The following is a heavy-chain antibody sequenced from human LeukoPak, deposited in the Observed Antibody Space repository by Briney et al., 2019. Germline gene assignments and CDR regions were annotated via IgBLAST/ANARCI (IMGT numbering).Heavy chain of an antibody. CDR2: INAGNGNT. CDR1: GYTFTSYA. V-gene: IGHV1-3*01. J-gene: IGHJ4*02. CDR3: ARVGREVGATSTNYFDY. D-gene: IGHD1-26*01. Sequence: ASVKVSCKASGYTFTSYAMHWVRQAPGQRLEWMGWINAGNGNTKYSQKFQGRDTITRDTSASTAYMELSSLRSEDTAVYSCARVGREVGATSTNYFDYWGQGTLVTVSS.